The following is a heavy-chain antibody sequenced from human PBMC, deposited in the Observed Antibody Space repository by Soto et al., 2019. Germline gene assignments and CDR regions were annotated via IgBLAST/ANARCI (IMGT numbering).Heavy chain of an antibody. CDR2: IIPIFGTA. CDR1: GGTFSSYA. D-gene: IGHD1-26*01. CDR3: ARARWEATLGTYYCMDV. Sequence: QVQLVQSGAEVKKPGSSVKVSCKASGGTFSSYAISWVRQAPGQGLEWMGGIIPIFGTANYAQKFQGRVTLTADESTSTAYMELSSLTSEDTAVYYCARARWEATLGTYYCMDVWGQGTTVTVSS. V-gene: IGHV1-69*01. J-gene: IGHJ6*02.